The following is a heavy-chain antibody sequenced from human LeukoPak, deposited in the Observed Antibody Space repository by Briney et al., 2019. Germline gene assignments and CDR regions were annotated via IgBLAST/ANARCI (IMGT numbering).Heavy chain of an antibody. Sequence: GGSLRLSCAASGFTFSKYWMTWVLQAPGKGLEWVANIKQDGSEKYYVDSVKGRFTISRDNAKSSLSLQMNSLRAEDTAVYYCASGLEYWGRGTLVSVSS. CDR3: ASGLEY. V-gene: IGHV3-7*03. J-gene: IGHJ4*02. CDR2: IKQDGSEK. D-gene: IGHD6-6*01. CDR1: GFTFSKYW.